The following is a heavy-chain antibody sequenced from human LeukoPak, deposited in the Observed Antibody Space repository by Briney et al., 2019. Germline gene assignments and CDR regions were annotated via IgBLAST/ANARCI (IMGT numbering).Heavy chain of an antibody. D-gene: IGHD1-1*01. CDR3: ATSSTVTHTRDP. V-gene: IGHV1-2*02. Sequence: ASVKVSCKASGYGFSDVYFNCVRQAPGQGLEWMGWINPHSGASKYAQRFQGRVSLDASIDTAYLELSWLTSDDTAVYYCATSSTVTHTRDPWGPGTLVTVSS. J-gene: IGHJ5*02. CDR1: GYGFSDVY. CDR2: INPHSGAS.